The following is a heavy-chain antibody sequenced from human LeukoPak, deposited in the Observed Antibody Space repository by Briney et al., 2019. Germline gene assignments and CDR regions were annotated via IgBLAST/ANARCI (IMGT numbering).Heavy chain of an antibody. CDR1: GVSISSGGYS. Sequence: SQTLSLTCTVSGVSISSGGYSWSWIRHHPGKGLEWIGYIYDSGSTYYNWSLKSRITISVDTSKNQLSLKVTSVTAADTAVYYCARDLAGDAFDIWGQGTMVTVSS. J-gene: IGHJ3*02. CDR3: ARDLAGDAFDI. V-gene: IGHV4-31*03. CDR2: IYDSGST.